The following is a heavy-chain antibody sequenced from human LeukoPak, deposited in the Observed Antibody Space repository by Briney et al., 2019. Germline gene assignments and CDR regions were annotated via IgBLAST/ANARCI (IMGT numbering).Heavy chain of an antibody. V-gene: IGHV4-59*12. J-gene: IGHJ4*02. CDR2: IYYSGST. CDR1: GGSISSYY. CDR3: ARDYQGGYGDKTVDY. D-gene: IGHD5-18*01. Sequence: SETLSLTCTVSGGSISSYYWSWIRQPPGKGLEWIGSIYYSGSTYYNPSLKSRVTISVDTSKNQFSLKLSSVTAADTAVYYCARDYQGGYGDKTVDYWGQGTLVTVSS.